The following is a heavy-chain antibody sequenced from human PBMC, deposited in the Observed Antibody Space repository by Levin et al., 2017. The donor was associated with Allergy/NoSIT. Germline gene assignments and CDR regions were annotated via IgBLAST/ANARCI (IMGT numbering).Heavy chain of an antibody. Sequence: GESLKISCEASGFNFSDSALHWVRQASGKGLEWIGRIRNKTHHYATAYDASAGGRFTISRDDSKSTTYLLMTSLKTDDTAVDYCSVGRELWGQGTLVAVSS. CDR1: GFNFSDSA. CDR2: IRNKTHHYAT. V-gene: IGHV3-73*01. D-gene: IGHD1-7*01. J-gene: IGHJ4*02. CDR3: SVGREL.